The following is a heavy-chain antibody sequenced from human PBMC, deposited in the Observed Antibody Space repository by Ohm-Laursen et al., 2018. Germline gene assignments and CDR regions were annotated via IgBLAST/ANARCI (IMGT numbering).Heavy chain of an antibody. D-gene: IGHD5-18*01. CDR3: ARVNGYSYGSDAFDI. Sequence: SLRLSCAASGFTFSSYAMSWVRQAPGKGLEWVSAISASGGSTYYADSVKGRFTISRDNSKNTLYLQINSLRAEDTAVYYCARVNGYSYGSDAFDIWGQGTMVTVSS. V-gene: IGHV3-23*01. CDR2: ISASGGST. CDR1: GFTFSSYA. J-gene: IGHJ3*02.